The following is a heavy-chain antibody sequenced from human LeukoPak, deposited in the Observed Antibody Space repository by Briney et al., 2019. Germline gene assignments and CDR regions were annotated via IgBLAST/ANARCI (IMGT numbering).Heavy chain of an antibody. V-gene: IGHV3-21*01. CDR1: GFTFSSYS. CDR3: ARDGSLGYCSSTSCYTWGSFDY. Sequence: GGSLRLACAASGFTFSSYSMNWVRQAPGKGLEWVSSISSSSSYIYYADSVKGRLTISRDNAKNSLYLQMNSLRAEDTAVYYCARDGSLGYCSSTSCYTWGSFDYWGQGTLVTVSS. D-gene: IGHD2-2*02. CDR2: ISSSSSYI. J-gene: IGHJ4*02.